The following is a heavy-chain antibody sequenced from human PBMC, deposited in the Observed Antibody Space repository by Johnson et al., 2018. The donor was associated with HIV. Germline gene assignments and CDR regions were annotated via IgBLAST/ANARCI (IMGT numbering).Heavy chain of an antibody. CDR3: AREGYYDSSGYYGAFDM. CDR2: LYSGGSR. V-gene: IGHV3-66*02. J-gene: IGHJ3*02. CDR1: GFTVSSNY. Sequence: MQLVESGGGVVQPGGSLRLSCAASGFTVSSNYMSWVRQAPGKGLEWVSVLYSGGSRYYADSVKGRFIISRDNSKNTLYLQLNSLRPEDTAVYYCAREGYYDSSGYYGAFDMWGQGTMVTVSS. D-gene: IGHD3-22*01.